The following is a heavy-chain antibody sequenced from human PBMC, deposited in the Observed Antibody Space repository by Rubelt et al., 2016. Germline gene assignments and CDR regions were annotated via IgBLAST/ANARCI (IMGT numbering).Heavy chain of an antibody. Sequence: QVQLVESGGGVVQPGGSLRLSCAASGLTFSSYGMHWVLQAPGKGLEWVAFIRYDGSNKYYADSVKGRFTISRDNSKNTLYLQMNSLRAEDTAVYYCAREITPADLDWGQGTLVTVSS. V-gene: IGHV3-30*02. CDR1: GLTFSSYG. D-gene: IGHD2-2*01. CDR2: IRYDGSNK. J-gene: IGHJ4*02. CDR3: AREITPADLD.